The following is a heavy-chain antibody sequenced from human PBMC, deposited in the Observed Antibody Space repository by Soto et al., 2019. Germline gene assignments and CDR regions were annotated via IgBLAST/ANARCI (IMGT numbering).Heavy chain of an antibody. CDR3: AIIGSGDYSDFDY. Sequence: ASVKVSCKGLGYTFTSYGISWVRQAPGQGLEWMGWIRPNDGHTNYAQKFQDRVTMTRDTSTTTVYMDLRSLGSDDTAVYYCAIIGSGDYSDFDYWGQGTLVTGS. CDR2: IRPNDGHT. J-gene: IGHJ4*02. D-gene: IGHD4-4*01. V-gene: IGHV1-18*01. CDR1: GYTFTSYG.